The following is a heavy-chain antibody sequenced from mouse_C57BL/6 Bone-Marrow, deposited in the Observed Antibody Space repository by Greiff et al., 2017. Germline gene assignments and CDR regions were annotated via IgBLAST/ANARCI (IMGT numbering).Heavy chain of an antibody. J-gene: IGHJ1*03. CDR1: GYTFTSYW. V-gene: IGHV1-69*01. CDR2: IDPSDSYT. D-gene: IGHD2-3*01. CDR3: AREGYYFWYFDV. Sequence: VQLQQPGAELVMPGASVKLSCKASGYTFTSYWMHWVKQRPGQGLEWIGEIDPSDSYTNYNQKFKGKSTLTVDKSSSTAYMQLSSLTSEDSAVYYWAREGYYFWYFDVWGTGTRVTVSS.